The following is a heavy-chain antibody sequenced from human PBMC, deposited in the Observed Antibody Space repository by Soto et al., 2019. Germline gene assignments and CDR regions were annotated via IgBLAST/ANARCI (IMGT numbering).Heavy chain of an antibody. CDR1: GYTFTNYA. J-gene: IGHJ5*02. CDR2: ITAGNGNT. CDR3: ARDGTGYYTPDL. V-gene: IGHV1-3*01. D-gene: IGHD3-9*01. Sequence: GASVKVSCKASGYTFTNYAIHWVRQAPGQRLEWMGWITAGNGNTKYSQYFQGRVTITRDTSANTAYMELSSLRSEDTAVYYCARDGTGYYTPDLWGQGTLVTVSS.